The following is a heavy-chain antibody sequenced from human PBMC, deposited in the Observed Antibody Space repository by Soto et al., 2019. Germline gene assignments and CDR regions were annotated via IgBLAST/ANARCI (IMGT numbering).Heavy chain of an antibody. CDR3: ARHRGSGWYDLGY. Sequence: SETLSLTCTVSGGSISSYYWSWIRQPPGKGLEWIGYIYYSGSTNYNPSLKSRVTISVDTSKNQFSLKLSSVTAADTAVYYCARHRGSGWYDLGYWGQGTLVTVSS. CDR1: GGSISSYY. J-gene: IGHJ4*02. CDR2: IYYSGST. D-gene: IGHD6-19*01. V-gene: IGHV4-59*08.